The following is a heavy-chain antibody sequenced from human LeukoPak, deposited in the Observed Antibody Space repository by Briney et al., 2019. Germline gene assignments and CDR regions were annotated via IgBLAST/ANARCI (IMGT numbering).Heavy chain of an antibody. CDR3: ARAGVVTGYDYVFPFDY. D-gene: IGHD3-16*01. CDR1: GGSFSGYY. V-gene: IGHV4-34*01. Sequence: SETLSLTCAVYGGSFSGYYWSWIRQPPGKGLEWIGEINHSGSTNYNPSLKSRVTISVDTSKNQFSLKLSSVTAADTAVYYCARAGVVTGYDYVFPFDYWGQGTLVTVSS. CDR2: INHSGST. J-gene: IGHJ4*02.